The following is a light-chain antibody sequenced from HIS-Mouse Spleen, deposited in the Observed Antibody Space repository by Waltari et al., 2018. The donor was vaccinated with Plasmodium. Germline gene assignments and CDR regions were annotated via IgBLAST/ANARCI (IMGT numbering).Light chain of an antibody. CDR1: QSVSSN. Sequence: EIVMTQSPATLSVSPGERATLSCRASQSVSSNLAWYQQKPGQAPRLLSYGASPRATGIPARFSVSGSGTEFTLTISSLQSEDFAVYYCQQYNNWPFTFGPGTKVDIK. CDR3: QQYNNWPFT. J-gene: IGKJ3*01. V-gene: IGKV3-15*01. CDR2: GAS.